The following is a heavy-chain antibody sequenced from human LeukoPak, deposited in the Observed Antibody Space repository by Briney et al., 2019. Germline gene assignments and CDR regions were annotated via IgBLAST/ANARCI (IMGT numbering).Heavy chain of an antibody. V-gene: IGHV4-59*08. CDR2: IYYTGRT. Sequence: SETLSLTCTVSVGSISTYYWSWIRQPPGKRLEWLAYIYYTGRTDSNPSLSSRVTISVDTSKNQFSLNLTSVAAADTAVYYCARHVGTAAGPFDSWGQGILVTVSS. CDR1: VGSISTYY. CDR3: ARHVGTAAGPFDS. D-gene: IGHD6-13*01. J-gene: IGHJ4*02.